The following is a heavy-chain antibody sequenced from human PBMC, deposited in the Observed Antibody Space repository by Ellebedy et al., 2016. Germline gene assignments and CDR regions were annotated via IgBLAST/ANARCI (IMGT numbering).Heavy chain of an antibody. Sequence: GESLKISCAASGFSFSSHTMHWVRQSPGKGLEWVAYDGSNKNYADSVKGRFTVSRDNSKNTLYLEMNSLRVEDTAVYYCARGQTISGRWYFDYWGQGTLVAVSS. D-gene: IGHD4/OR15-4a*01. CDR1: GFSFSSHT. CDR3: ARGQTISGRWYFDY. J-gene: IGHJ4*02. CDR2: DGSNK. V-gene: IGHV3-30-3*01.